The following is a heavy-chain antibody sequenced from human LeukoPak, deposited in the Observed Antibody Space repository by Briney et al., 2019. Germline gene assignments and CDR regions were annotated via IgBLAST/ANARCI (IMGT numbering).Heavy chain of an antibody. CDR2: ISWNSGSI. J-gene: IGHJ4*02. CDR1: GFTFDDYA. Sequence: GRSLRLSCAASGFTFDDYAMHWVRQAPGKGLEWVSGISWNSGSIGYADSVKGRFTISRDNAKTSLYLQMNSLRAEDTAVYYCAKDDVRPYWGQGTLVTVSS. V-gene: IGHV3-9*01. D-gene: IGHD3-10*02. CDR3: AKDDVRPY.